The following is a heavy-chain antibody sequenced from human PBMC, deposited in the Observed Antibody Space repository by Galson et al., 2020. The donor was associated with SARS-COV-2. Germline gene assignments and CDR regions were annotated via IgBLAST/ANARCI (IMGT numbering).Heavy chain of an antibody. CDR1: GFTFRNYW. Sequence: GGSLRLFCSASGFTFRNYWMSWVRQAPGKGLEWVASIKEDGSEKYYVDSVTGRVTISRDNTYDTLFLEMNGLRAEDTAVYYCARTRRPTTGTTRGWFDSWGQGTLVTVSS. V-gene: IGHV3-7*05. CDR2: IKEDGSEK. J-gene: IGHJ5*01. D-gene: IGHD1-1*01. CDR3: ARTRRPTTGTTRGWFDS.